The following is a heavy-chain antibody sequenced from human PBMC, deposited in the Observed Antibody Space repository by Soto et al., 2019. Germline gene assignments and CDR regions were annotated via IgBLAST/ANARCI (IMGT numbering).Heavy chain of an antibody. J-gene: IGHJ4*02. D-gene: IGHD6-19*01. CDR2: ISASGRDT. CDR3: AKGKSSGWYYFDY. V-gene: IGHV3-23*01. CDR1: GFTFSNYA. Sequence: LRLSCAASGFTFSNYAMSWVRQAPGKGLEWVSGISASGRDTYYADSVKDRFTISRDNSKNTVFLQLNSLRADDTAIYYCAKGKSSGWYYFDYWGQGTPVTVSS.